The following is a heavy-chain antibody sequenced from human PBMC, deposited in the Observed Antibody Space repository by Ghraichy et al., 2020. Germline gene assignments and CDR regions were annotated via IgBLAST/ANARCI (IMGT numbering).Heavy chain of an antibody. CDR2: FSWDGEIT. V-gene: IGHV3-43*01. CDR1: GFTFEDYS. Sequence: LSLTCAASGFTFEDYSMHWVRQAPGKGLEWVSLFSWDGEITYYAESVKGRFTISRDNSKNSLYLQMNSLRSEDTALYCFARDLFRGDGYNFIYYSGMDVWGQGTTVTVSS. D-gene: IGHD5-24*01. CDR3: ARDLFRGDGYNFIYYSGMDV. J-gene: IGHJ6*02.